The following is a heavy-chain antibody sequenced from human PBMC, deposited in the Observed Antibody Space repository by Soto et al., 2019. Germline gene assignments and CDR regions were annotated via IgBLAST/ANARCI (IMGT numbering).Heavy chain of an antibody. V-gene: IGHV1-2*04. D-gene: IGHD5-12*01. CDR3: ARDYSGWPDH. CDR2: INPKSGST. J-gene: IGHJ4*02. Sequence: GASVKVSCKTSGFTFTGYYMHWVRQAPGQGLEWIGWINPKSGSTNYARKFQDWVTMTRDTSTGTGYMELSRLKFDDTAVYFCARDYSGWPDHWGQGTLVTVSS. CDR1: GFTFTGYY.